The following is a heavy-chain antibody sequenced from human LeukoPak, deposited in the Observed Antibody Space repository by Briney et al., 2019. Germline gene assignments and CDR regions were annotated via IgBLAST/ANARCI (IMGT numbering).Heavy chain of an antibody. CDR2: IIPIFGTA. V-gene: IGHV1-69*01. Sequence: SVKVSCKASGGTFSSYAISWVRQAPGQGLEWTGGIIPIFGTANYAQKFQGRVTITADESTSTAYMELSSLRSEDTAVYYCARGDTKTLHDSPSYNYGMDVWGQGTTVTVSS. CDR3: ARGDTKTLHDSPSYNYGMDV. J-gene: IGHJ6*02. D-gene: IGHD3-22*01. CDR1: GGTFSSYA.